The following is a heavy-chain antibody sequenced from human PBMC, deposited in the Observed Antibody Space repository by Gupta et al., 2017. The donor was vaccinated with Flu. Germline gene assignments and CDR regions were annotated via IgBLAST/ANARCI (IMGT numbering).Heavy chain of an antibody. CDR2: TSYDGSNE. CDR3: AKDWRWNFNNFGMNV. D-gene: IGHD1-1*01. CDR1: GFSFRNDG. Sequence: QEQVVESGGGVVQPGGPLRLSCAASGFSFRNDGMHWVRPAPGKGLEWVAVTSYDGSNEYYADSVKGRFTISKDNSKNTLYLQMNSLRAEDTAVYYCAKDWRWNFNNFGMNVWGQGTTVTVSS. J-gene: IGHJ6*02. V-gene: IGHV3-30*18.